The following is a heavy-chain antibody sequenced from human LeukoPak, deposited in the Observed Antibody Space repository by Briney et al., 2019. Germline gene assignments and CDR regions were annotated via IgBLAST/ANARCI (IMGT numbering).Heavy chain of an antibody. CDR2: IYYSGST. Sequence: SETLSLTCTVSGGSIGSSSYYWGWIRQPPGKGLEWIGSIYYSGSTYYNPSLKSRVTISVDTSKNQFSLKLSSVTAADTAVYYCARDGRPVGATTYWARALGAYYFDYWGQGTLVTVSS. V-gene: IGHV4-39*07. J-gene: IGHJ4*02. CDR1: GGSIGSSSYY. D-gene: IGHD1-26*01. CDR3: ARDGRPVGATTYWARALGAYYFDY.